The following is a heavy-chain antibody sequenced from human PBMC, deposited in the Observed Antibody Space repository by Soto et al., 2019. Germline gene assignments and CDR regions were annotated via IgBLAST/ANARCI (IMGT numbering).Heavy chain of an antibody. D-gene: IGHD2-2*01. CDR1: GFTFSSYS. CDR3: ARDPGYCSSTSCYRAFDI. V-gene: IGHV3-48*01. CDR2: ISSSSTI. Sequence: VGSLRLSCAASGFTFSSYSMNWVRQAPGKGLEWVSYISSSSTIYYADSVKGRFTISRDNAKNSLYLQMNSLRAEDTAVYYCARDPGYCSSTSCYRAFDIWGQGTMVNVSS. J-gene: IGHJ3*02.